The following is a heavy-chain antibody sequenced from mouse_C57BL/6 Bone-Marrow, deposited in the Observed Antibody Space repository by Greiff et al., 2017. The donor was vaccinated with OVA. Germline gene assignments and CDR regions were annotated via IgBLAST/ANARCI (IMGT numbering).Heavy chain of an antibody. CDR3: ARGVGYAMDY. Sequence: EVKLMESGGGLVQPGGSLSLSCAASGFTFTDYYMSWVRQPPGKALEWLGFIKNKANGYTTEYSASVKGRFTISRDNSQSILYLQMNALRAEDSATYYCARGVGYAMDYWGQGTSVTVSS. CDR2: IKNKANGYTT. V-gene: IGHV7-3*01. D-gene: IGHD1-1*01. CDR1: GFTFTDYY. J-gene: IGHJ4*01.